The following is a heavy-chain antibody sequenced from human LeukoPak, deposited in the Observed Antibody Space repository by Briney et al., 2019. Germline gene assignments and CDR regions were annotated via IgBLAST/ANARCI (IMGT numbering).Heavy chain of an antibody. D-gene: IGHD2-21*02. CDR2: IYYSGST. Sequence: SETLSLTCTVSGGSISSGGYYWSRIRQHPGKGLEWIGYIYYSGSTYYNPSLKSRVTISVDTSKNQFSLKLSSVTAADTAVYYCARTSAPYCGGDCYRPFDYWGQGTLVTVSS. V-gene: IGHV4-31*03. CDR3: ARTSAPYCGGDCYRPFDY. CDR1: GGSISSGGYY. J-gene: IGHJ4*02.